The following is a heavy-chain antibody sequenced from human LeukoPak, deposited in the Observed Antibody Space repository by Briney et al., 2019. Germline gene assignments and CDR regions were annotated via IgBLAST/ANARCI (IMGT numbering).Heavy chain of an antibody. Sequence: QPGGTLRLSCAASGFTFSSYAMNWDRQAPGKGLEWVSGISGRGGSTYYADSVKGRFTISRDNAKNTLHLQMNSLRAEDTAVYYCARDVHAGPGYWGQGSRVSVSS. CDR3: ARDVHAGPGY. CDR1: GFTFSSYA. CDR2: ISGRGGST. D-gene: IGHD2-8*01. V-gene: IGHV3-23*01. J-gene: IGHJ4*02.